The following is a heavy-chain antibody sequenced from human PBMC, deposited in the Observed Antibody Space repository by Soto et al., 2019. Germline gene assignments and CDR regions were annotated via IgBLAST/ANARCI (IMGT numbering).Heavy chain of an antibody. CDR3: ARSSWRFRSFDY. D-gene: IGHD3-3*01. V-gene: IGHV2-5*02. CDR2: IYWDDDK. CDR1: GFSLSTGGVG. Sequence: QITLKESGPTLVKPTQTLTLTCTLSGFSLSTGGVGVGWIRKPPGTALEWLALIYWDDDKRYSPSLKSRLTVTKDTSKNQVAMTLTNMDPVDTATYYCARSSWRFRSFDYWGQGTLVTVSS. J-gene: IGHJ4*02.